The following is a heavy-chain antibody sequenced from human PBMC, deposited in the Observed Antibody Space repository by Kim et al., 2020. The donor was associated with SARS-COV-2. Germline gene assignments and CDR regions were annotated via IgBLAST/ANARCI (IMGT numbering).Heavy chain of an antibody. J-gene: IGHJ4*02. CDR2: ISYDGSNK. CDR3: ARESGYCSSTSCLPDY. CDR1: GFTFSSYA. D-gene: IGHD2-2*01. V-gene: IGHV3-30-3*01. Sequence: GGSLRLSCAASGFTFSSYAMHWVRQAPGKGLEWVAVISYDGSNKYYADSVKGRFTISRDNSKNTLYLQMNSLRAEDTAVYYCARESGYCSSTSCLPDYWGQGTLVTVSS.